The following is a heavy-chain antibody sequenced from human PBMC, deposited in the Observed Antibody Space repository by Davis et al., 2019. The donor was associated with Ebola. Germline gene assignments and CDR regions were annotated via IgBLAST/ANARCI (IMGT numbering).Heavy chain of an antibody. V-gene: IGHV3-66*01. D-gene: IGHD3-10*01. J-gene: IGHJ4*02. CDR2: TYSGGST. Sequence: GGSLRLSCAASGFTVSSNYMRWVRQAPGTGLEWVSVTYSGGSTYYADSVKGRFTIPRDNPKNTLYLQMNRRRAEDTAVYYCARVGGTMVRGVIGYWGQGTLVTVSS. CDR3: ARVGGTMVRGVIGY. CDR1: GFTVSSNY.